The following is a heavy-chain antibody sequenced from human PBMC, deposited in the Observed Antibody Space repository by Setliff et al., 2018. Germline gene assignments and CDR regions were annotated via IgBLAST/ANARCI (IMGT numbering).Heavy chain of an antibody. CDR1: GYTFTAYY. J-gene: IGHJ1*01. CDR3: ARGLGPYHDSSAYYYPLQH. V-gene: IGHV1-2*02. D-gene: IGHD3-22*01. Sequence: ASVKVSCKASGYTFTAYYMHWVRQAPGQGLEWMGWINPGSGATNLAQRFQGRVTMTRDTSISTAYMELSSLRSDDTAVYYCARGLGPYHDSSAYYYPLQHWGQGTLVTVSS. CDR2: INPGSGAT.